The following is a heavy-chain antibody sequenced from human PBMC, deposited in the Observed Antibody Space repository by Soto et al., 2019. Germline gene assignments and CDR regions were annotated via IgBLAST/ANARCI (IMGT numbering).Heavy chain of an antibody. CDR2: VGGSGGSI. CDR3: ERALSWAFDS. Sequence: GGSLRLSCAASGFTFSTFSMNWVRQAPGKGLERLSYVGGSGGSISYADSVKGRFTISRDNGKNTLYLQMSSLRDEDKHFYDRERALSWAFDSWGQGALVTVSS. J-gene: IGHJ4*02. D-gene: IGHD1-26*01. CDR1: GFTFSTFS. V-gene: IGHV3-48*02.